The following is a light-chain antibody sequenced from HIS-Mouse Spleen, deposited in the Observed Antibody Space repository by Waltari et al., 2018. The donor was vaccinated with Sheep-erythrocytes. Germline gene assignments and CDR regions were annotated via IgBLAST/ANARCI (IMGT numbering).Light chain of an antibody. CDR2: QDS. V-gene: IGLV3-1*01. CDR3: QAWDSSTAV. Sequence: SYELTQPPSVSVSPGQTASITRSGDKLGDKYACWYQQKPGQSPVLVLYQDSKRPSGIPERFSGSNSGNTATLTISGTQAMDEADYYCQAWDSSTAVFGGGTKLTVL. CDR1: KLGDKY. J-gene: IGLJ2*01.